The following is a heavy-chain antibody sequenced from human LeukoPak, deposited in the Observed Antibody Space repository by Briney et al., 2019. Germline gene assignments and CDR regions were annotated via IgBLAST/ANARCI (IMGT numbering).Heavy chain of an antibody. CDR3: ARSRDGYNAALDS. CDR1: GGSISSGDYY. CDR2: IYYSGTT. Sequence: SETLSLTCAVSGGSISSGDYYWSWIRQHPGKGLEWIGYIYYSGTTNYNPSLKSRVTLSIDTSKNQFSLKLNSLTAADTAVYYCARSRDGYNAALDSWGQGTLVTVSS. D-gene: IGHD5-24*01. V-gene: IGHV4-31*11. J-gene: IGHJ5*01.